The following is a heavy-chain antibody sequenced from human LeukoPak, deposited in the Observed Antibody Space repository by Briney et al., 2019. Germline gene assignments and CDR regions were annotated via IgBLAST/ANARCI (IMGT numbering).Heavy chain of an antibody. CDR2: TYYSGST. CDR1: GGSISSSSYY. V-gene: IGHV4-39*07. D-gene: IGHD3-22*01. CDR3: ASTSPKYYYESSGYSSLFDN. J-gene: IGHJ4*02. Sequence: PSETLSLTCTVSGGSISSSSYYWGWIRQPPGKGLEWIGRTYYSGSTYYNPSLKSRLTISVDTSKNQFSLKLRSVTAADTALCYCASTSPKYYYESSGYSSLFDNWGQGTLVTVSS.